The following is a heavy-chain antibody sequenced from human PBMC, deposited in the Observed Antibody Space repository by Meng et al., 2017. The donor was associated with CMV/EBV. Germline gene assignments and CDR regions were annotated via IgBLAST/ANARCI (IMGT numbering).Heavy chain of an antibody. Sequence: GGSLRLSCAASGFTFSSYEMNWVRQAPGKGLEWVSYISSSGSTIYYADSVKGRFTISGDNAKNSLYLQMNSLRAEDTAVYYCARGGKQLVLVPVYYYYGMDVWGQGTTVTVSS. V-gene: IGHV3-48*03. CDR3: ARGGKQLVLVPVYYYYGMDV. D-gene: IGHD6-13*01. CDR1: GFTFSSYE. CDR2: ISSSGSTI. J-gene: IGHJ6*02.